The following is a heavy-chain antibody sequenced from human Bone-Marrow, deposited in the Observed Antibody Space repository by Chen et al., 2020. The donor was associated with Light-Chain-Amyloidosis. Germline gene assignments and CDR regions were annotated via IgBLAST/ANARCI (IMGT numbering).Heavy chain of an antibody. Sequence: EVQLVESGGGLVQPGGSLRLSCAASGFTFSTYAMHWVRQAPGKGLEWVANIEQDGSEKYFVDAVRGRFIISRDNTKTSLYLQMTSLRAEDTAVYYCARWEYNSGWYWLDSWGQGTLVTVSS. CDR1: GFTFSTYA. V-gene: IGHV3-7*01. J-gene: IGHJ5*01. D-gene: IGHD6-19*01. CDR3: ARWEYNSGWYWLDS. CDR2: IEQDGSEK.